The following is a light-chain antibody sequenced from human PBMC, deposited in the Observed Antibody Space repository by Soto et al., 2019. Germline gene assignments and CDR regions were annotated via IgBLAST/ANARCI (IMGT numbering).Light chain of an antibody. Sequence: DIVMTQSPLSLPVTPGEPASISCRSSQSLLHSNGYNYLDWYLQNPGQSPQLLIYLGSNRASGVPDRFSGSGSGTDFTLKISRVEAEDVGVYYCMHALQTPLTFGGGTKVDI. CDR3: MHALQTPLT. CDR2: LGS. V-gene: IGKV2-28*01. CDR1: QSLLHSNGYNY. J-gene: IGKJ4*01.